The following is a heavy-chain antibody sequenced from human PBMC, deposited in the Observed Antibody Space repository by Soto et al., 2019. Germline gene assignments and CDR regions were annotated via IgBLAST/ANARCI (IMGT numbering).Heavy chain of an antibody. CDR3: ARGRSSYDYIWGSYRPTPFDY. J-gene: IGHJ4*02. Sequence: SETLSLTCAVYGGSFSGYYWSWIRQPPGKGLEWIGEINHSGSTNYNPSLKSRVTISVYTSKNQFSLKLSSVTAADTAVYYCARGRSSYDYIWGSYRPTPFDYWGQGTLVTVSS. V-gene: IGHV4-34*01. CDR2: INHSGST. D-gene: IGHD3-16*02. CDR1: GGSFSGYY.